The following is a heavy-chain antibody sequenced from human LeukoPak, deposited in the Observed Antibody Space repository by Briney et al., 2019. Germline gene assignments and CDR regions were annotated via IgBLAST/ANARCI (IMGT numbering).Heavy chain of an antibody. CDR2: ISGSGGNT. CDR1: GFTFSSYA. CDR3: AKGPKIPAPTYYFDY. J-gene: IGHJ4*02. Sequence: GRSLRLSCAASGFTFSSYAMGWVRQAPGKGLEWISAISGSGGNTHYAASVKGRFTFSRDNSKNTLFLQMNSLRAEDTAVYYCAKGPKIPAPTYYFDYWGQGTLVTVSS. D-gene: IGHD2-2*01. V-gene: IGHV3-23*01.